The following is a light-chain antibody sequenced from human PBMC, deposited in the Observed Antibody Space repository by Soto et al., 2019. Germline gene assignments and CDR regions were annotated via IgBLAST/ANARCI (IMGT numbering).Light chain of an antibody. CDR1: QGIRND. Sequence: AIQMTQSPSSLSASVGDRVNITCRASQGIRNDLAWYQQRPGAAPKLLIFASSNLQTGVPSRFRGSGSGTDFTLTISSLLPDDFATYYCLQDYTYPRTFGKGTKVEI. CDR3: LQDYTYPRT. V-gene: IGKV1-6*01. J-gene: IGKJ1*01. CDR2: ASS.